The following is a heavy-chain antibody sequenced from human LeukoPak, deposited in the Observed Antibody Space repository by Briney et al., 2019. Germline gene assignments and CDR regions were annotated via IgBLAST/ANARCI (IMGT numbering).Heavy chain of an antibody. CDR1: GGSFSGYY. V-gene: IGHV4-34*01. CDR3: ARGYYGSGSYFFSGGAYNWFDP. D-gene: IGHD3-10*01. J-gene: IGHJ5*02. CDR2: INHSGST. Sequence: SETLSLTCAVYGGSFSGYYWSWIRQPPGKGLEWIGEINHSGSTNYNPSLKSRVTISVDTSKNRFSLKLSSVTAADTAVYYCARGYYGSGSYFFSGGAYNWFDPWGQGTLVTVSS.